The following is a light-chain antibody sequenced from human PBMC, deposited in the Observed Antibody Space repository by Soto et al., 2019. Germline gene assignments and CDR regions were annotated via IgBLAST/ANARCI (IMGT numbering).Light chain of an antibody. J-gene: IGLJ2*01. Sequence: QSVLTQPPSVSGAPGQRVTISCTGGSSNIGAGYDVHWYQQLPGTAPKLLIYSNTNRPSGVPDRFSGSMSGTSASLAITGLQAEDEADYYCQSYDTSLSDSVFGGGTKLTVL. CDR1: SSNIGAGYD. CDR2: SNT. CDR3: QSYDTSLSDSV. V-gene: IGLV1-40*01.